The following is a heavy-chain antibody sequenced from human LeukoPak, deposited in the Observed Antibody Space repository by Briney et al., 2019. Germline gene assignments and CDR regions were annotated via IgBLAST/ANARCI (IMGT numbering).Heavy chain of an antibody. J-gene: IGHJ4*02. D-gene: IGHD3-22*01. CDR2: ISSGSSTI. CDR1: GFTFSDYY. V-gene: IGHV3-11*04. CDR3: ARDLDYYDSSGRLGY. Sequence: AGGSLRLSCAASGFTFSDYYMSWIRQAPGKGLEWVSYISSGSSTIYYADSVKGRFTISRDNAKNSLYLQMNSLRAEDTAVYYCARDLDYYDSSGRLGYWGQGTLVTVSS.